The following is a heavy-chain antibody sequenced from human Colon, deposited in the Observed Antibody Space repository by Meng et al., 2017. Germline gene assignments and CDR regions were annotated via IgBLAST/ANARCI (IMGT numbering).Heavy chain of an antibody. D-gene: IGHD2-21*02. V-gene: IGHV4-61*08. CDR3: ARVNGDFDEAWFDP. J-gene: IGHJ5*02. Sequence: LQGAGPGLVGPSGTLSLTCTVSGGSVSSGDYYWSWIRQPPGKGLEWLGYIYYTGNTNYNPSLKNRVSISLDTSNNQFSLKLTSMTAADAAIYYCARVNGDFDEAWFDPWGQGTLVTVSS. CDR2: IYYTGNT. CDR1: GGSVSSGDYY.